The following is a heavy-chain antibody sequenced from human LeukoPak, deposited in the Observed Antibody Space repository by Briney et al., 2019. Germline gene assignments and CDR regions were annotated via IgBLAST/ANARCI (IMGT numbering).Heavy chain of an antibody. D-gene: IGHD3-16*01. CDR1: GFTFSNVW. V-gene: IGHV3-15*01. Sequence: GGSLRLSCAASGFTFSNVWMNWARQAPGKGLEWVGRIKSKTDGGTTDYAAPVKGRFTISRDDSEKTLSLQMNSLKSEDTAVYYCTQGGTKAYSWGQGTLVTVSS. CDR3: TQGGTKAYS. CDR2: IKSKTDGGTT. J-gene: IGHJ4*02.